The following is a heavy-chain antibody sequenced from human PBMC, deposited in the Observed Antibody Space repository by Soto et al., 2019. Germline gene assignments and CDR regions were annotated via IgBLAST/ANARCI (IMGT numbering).Heavy chain of an antibody. CDR3: ASTYCSSTSCYGGVDY. Sequence: GGPLRLSCAASGCTFSSYGMHWVRQAPGKGLEWVAVIWYDGSNKYYADSVKGRFTISGDNSKNTLYLQMNSLRAEDTAVYYCASTYCSSTSCYGGVDYWGQGTLVTVSS. CDR1: GCTFSSYG. D-gene: IGHD2-2*01. J-gene: IGHJ4*02. V-gene: IGHV3-33*01. CDR2: IWYDGSNK.